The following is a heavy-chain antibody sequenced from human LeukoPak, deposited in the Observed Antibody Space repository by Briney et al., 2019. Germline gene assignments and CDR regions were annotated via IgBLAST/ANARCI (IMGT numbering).Heavy chain of an antibody. CDR1: GFTVDDYV. D-gene: IGHD6-13*01. CDR3: AKVKIAAGRYYFDY. Sequence: PGGSLRLSCVASGFTVDDYVIHWVRQPPGKGLEWVSLSRGDGGRTYYVDAVKGRFSISRDNSKNSVYLQMNTLRSDDTALYYCAKVKIAAGRYYFDYWGQGTLVTVSS. CDR2: SRGDGGRT. V-gene: IGHV3-43*02. J-gene: IGHJ4*02.